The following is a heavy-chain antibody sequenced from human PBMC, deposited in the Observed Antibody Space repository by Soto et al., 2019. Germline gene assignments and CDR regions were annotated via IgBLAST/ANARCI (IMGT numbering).Heavy chain of an antibody. CDR1: GGTFSSYA. CDR3: ARETARPYRSAGSMDV. J-gene: IGHJ6*02. Sequence: QVQLVQSGAEVKKPGSSVKVSCKASGGTFSSYAISWVRQAPGKGLEWMGGIIPIFGTANYAQKLQGRVTITADESTSTAYMELSSLRSEDTAVYYCARETARPYRSAGSMDVWGQGTTVTVSS. CDR2: IIPIFGTA. V-gene: IGHV1-69*01. D-gene: IGHD3-10*01.